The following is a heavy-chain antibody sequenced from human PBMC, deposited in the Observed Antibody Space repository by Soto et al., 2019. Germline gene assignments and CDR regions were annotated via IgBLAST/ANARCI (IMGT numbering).Heavy chain of an antibody. CDR1: GGTFSSYA. Sequence: ASVKVSCKASGGTFSSYAISWVRQAPGQGLEWMGGIIPIFGTANYAQKFQGRVTITADESTSTAYMELSSLRSEDTAVYYCARDGGGSSIGYGMDVWGQGTTVTVSS. V-gene: IGHV1-69*13. CDR3: ARDGGGSSIGYGMDV. D-gene: IGHD6-6*01. CDR2: IIPIFGTA. J-gene: IGHJ6*02.